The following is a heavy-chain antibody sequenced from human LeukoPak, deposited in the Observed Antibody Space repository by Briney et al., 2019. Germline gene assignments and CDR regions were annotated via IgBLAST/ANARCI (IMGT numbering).Heavy chain of an antibody. CDR3: ARSTEYYDSSGYLGDWFDP. V-gene: IGHV1-69*02. D-gene: IGHD3-22*01. CDR2: IIPILDIT. J-gene: IGHJ5*02. Sequence: SVKVSCKASGGTFSSYTISWVRQAPGQGLEWVGRIIPILDITNYAQKFQGRVTITADKSTSTAYMELSSLRSEDTAMYYCARSTEYYDSSGYLGDWFDPWGQGTLVTVSS. CDR1: GGTFSSYT.